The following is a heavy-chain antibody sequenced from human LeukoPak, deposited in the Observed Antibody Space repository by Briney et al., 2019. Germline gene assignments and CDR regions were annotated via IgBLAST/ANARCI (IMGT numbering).Heavy chain of an antibody. V-gene: IGHV1-46*01. J-gene: IGHJ4*02. D-gene: IGHD6-13*01. CDR1: GYTFTSYY. CDR3: ARGWVLSRIAAYRYFDY. Sequence: ASVKVSCKASGYTFTSYYMHWVRQAPGQGLEWMGIINPSGGSTSYAQKFQGRVTITTDTSTSTAYMELRSLRSDDTAVYYCARGWVLSRIAAYRYFDYWGQGTLVTVSS. CDR2: INPSGGST.